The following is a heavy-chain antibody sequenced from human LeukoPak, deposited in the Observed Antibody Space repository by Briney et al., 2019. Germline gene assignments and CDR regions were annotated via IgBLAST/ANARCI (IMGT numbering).Heavy chain of an antibody. CDR3: AKGGQQHIVRGDYFDC. V-gene: IGHV3-30*18. CDR1: GFTFSNYG. D-gene: IGHD2/OR15-2a*01. Sequence: PGGSLRLSCAASGFTFSNYGMHWVRQAPGKGLEWVAMISYEGSSEYYADSVKGRFTLSRDNSKNILYMEMNSLRADDTAVYYCAKGGQQHIVRGDYFDCWGQGTPVTVSS. J-gene: IGHJ4*02. CDR2: ISYEGSSE.